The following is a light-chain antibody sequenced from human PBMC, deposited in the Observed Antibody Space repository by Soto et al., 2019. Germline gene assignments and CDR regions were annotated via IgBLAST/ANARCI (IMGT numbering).Light chain of an antibody. Sequence: EIVMTQSPSTLSGSPGERATLSWRASQSVSSNLAWYQQKTGQAPRLLIYGASTRATGIPARFSGSGYGTEFNLTISSLQPEDFAVYYCQQYNNWLRTFGQGTKVDIK. CDR1: QSVSSN. J-gene: IGKJ1*01. CDR2: GAS. V-gene: IGKV3-15*01. CDR3: QQYNNWLRT.